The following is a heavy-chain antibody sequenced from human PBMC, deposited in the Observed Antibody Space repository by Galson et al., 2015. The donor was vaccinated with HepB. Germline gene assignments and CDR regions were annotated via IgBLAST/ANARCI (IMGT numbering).Heavy chain of an antibody. D-gene: IGHD1-26*01. J-gene: IGHJ4*02. CDR2: ITTSGSTI. CDR1: GFTFIAYE. Sequence: SLRLSCAASGFTFIAYEMSWVRLAPGKGLEWISYITTSGSTIYYADSVKGRFTVSRDNAKNSLYLQMTSLRVEDTAVYYCARDRGRRLGRDVGYIDYWGQGVLVTV. V-gene: IGHV3-48*03. CDR3: ARDRGRRLGRDVGYIDY.